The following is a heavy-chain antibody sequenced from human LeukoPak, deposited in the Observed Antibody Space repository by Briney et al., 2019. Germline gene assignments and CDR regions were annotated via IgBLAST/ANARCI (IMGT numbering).Heavy chain of an antibody. D-gene: IGHD4-11*01. CDR3: ARCDYKLGGGYYYYMDV. J-gene: IGHJ6*03. V-gene: IGHV1-2*02. Sequence: ALVKVSCKASGYTFTGYYMHWVRQAPGQGLEWMGWINPNSGGTNYAQKFQGRVTMTRDTSISTAYMELSRLRSDDTAVYYCARCDYKLGGGYYYYMDVWGKGTTVTISS. CDR1: GYTFTGYY. CDR2: INPNSGGT.